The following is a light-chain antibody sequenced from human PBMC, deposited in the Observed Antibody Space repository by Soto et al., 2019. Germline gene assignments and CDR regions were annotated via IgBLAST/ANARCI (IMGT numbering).Light chain of an antibody. J-gene: IGKJ1*01. V-gene: IGKV1-5*03. Sequence: DIQMTQSPSTLSASVGDRVTITCRASQSISSWLAWYQQKQGKAPKLXIYKASSLESGVPSRFSGSGSGTEFTLTISSLQPDDFATYYCQQYNSYIGTFGQGTKVDIK. CDR2: KAS. CDR1: QSISSW. CDR3: QQYNSYIGT.